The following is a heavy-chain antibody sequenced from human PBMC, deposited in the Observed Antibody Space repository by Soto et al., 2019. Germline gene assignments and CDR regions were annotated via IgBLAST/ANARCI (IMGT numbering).Heavy chain of an antibody. D-gene: IGHD5-12*01. CDR3: ATAGKYSGYDDLDY. V-gene: IGHV1-8*01. CDR1: GYTFTSYD. Sequence: EASVKVSCKASGYTFTSYDINWVRQAAGQGLEWMGWMNPNSGNTGYAQKFQGRVTMTRNTSISTAYMELSSLRSEDTAVYYCATAGKYSGYDDLDYWGQGTLVTVSS. J-gene: IGHJ4*02. CDR2: MNPNSGNT.